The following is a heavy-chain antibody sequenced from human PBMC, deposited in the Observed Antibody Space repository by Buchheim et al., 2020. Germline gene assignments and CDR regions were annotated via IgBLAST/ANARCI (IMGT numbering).Heavy chain of an antibody. D-gene: IGHD3-22*01. J-gene: IGHJ4*02. CDR1: GFIFSYYG. CDR3: ARGGRLLPTASDY. V-gene: IGHV3-30*03. Sequence: QVQLVESGGGVVQPGRSLRLSCAASGFIFSYYGMHWVRQAPGKGLEWVALVSYDGSNKYYVDSVEGRFFISRDNTENTLYLQMDSLRAEDTAVYYCARGGRLLPTASDYWGQGTL. CDR2: VSYDGSNK.